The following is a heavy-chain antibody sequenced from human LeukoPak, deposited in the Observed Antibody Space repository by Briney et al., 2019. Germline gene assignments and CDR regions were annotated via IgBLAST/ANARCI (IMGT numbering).Heavy chain of an antibody. Sequence: ASVKVSCKASGYTFTSYYMHWVRQAPGQGLEWMGIINPSGGSTSYAQKFQGRVTMTRDTSTSTVYIELSSLRSEDTAVYYCARAGTTGYSSGWYRYDAFDIWGQGTMVTVSS. CDR2: INPSGGST. D-gene: IGHD6-19*01. CDR3: ARAGTTGYSSGWYRYDAFDI. V-gene: IGHV1-46*01. CDR1: GYTFTSYY. J-gene: IGHJ3*02.